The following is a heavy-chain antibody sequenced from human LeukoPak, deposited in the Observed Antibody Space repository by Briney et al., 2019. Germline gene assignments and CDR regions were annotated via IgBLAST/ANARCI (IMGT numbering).Heavy chain of an antibody. CDR2: IRTKTDGGTT. CDR1: GFTFSNAY. CDR3: TTGPRGSSPDDN. Sequence: GGSLRLSCAAPGFTFSNAYMTWVRQAPGQGLEWVGRIRTKTDGGTTDYAAPVKGRFTISRDDSKNTVYLQMNSLKTEDTAVYYCTTGPRGSSPDDNWGQGTLVTVPS. J-gene: IGHJ4*02. V-gene: IGHV3-15*01. D-gene: IGHD3-16*01.